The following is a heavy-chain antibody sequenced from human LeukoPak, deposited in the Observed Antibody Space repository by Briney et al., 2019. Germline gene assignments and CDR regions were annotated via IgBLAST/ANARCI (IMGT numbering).Heavy chain of an antibody. Sequence: SVKVSCKASGGTFSSYAISWVRQAPGQGLEWMGGIIPIFGTANYAQKLQGRVTMTTDTSTSTAYMELRSLRSDDTAVYYCARDTGIAAAGTPDYWGQGTLVTVSS. J-gene: IGHJ4*02. V-gene: IGHV1-69*05. CDR1: GGTFSSYA. CDR2: IIPIFGTA. D-gene: IGHD6-13*01. CDR3: ARDTGIAAAGTPDY.